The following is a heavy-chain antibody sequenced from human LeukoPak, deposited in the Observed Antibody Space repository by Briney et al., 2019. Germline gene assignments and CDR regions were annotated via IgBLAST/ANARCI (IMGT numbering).Heavy chain of an antibody. Sequence: SETLSLTCTVSGGSISSSSSYWGWIRQPPGKGLEWIGNIYYSGNSFYNPSLKSRVTISLDTSKNQFSLKLNSVTAADTAVYYCASPQRYYDAWSGYSRALDIWGQGTMVTVSS. CDR3: ASPQRYYDAWSGYSRALDI. V-gene: IGHV4-39*01. CDR2: IYYSGNS. J-gene: IGHJ3*02. CDR1: GGSISSSSSY. D-gene: IGHD3-3*01.